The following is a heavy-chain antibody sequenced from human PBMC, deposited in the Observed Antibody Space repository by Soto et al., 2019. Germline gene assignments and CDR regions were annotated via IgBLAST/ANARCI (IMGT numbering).Heavy chain of an antibody. CDR1: GDSISSRSYY. Sequence: SSETLSLTCTVTGDSISSRSYYWGWIRQPPGKGLEWIGSIYYSGSTYNNPSLRSRVSMSIDTSKDQFSLKLKSVTAADTALYLCARQRPSVVTPAYFDVWGPGSLVPVSS. V-gene: IGHV4-39*01. J-gene: IGHJ4*02. D-gene: IGHD2-21*02. CDR3: ARQRPSVVTPAYFDV. CDR2: IYYSGST.